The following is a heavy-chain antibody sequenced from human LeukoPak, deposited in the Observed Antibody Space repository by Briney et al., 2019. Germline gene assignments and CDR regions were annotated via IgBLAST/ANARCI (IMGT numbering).Heavy chain of an antibody. D-gene: IGHD5/OR15-5a*01. Sequence: GGSLRLSCVASGFTYSDYWMSWVRQGPGKGLEWVATIKGDGSVKNYVDPVKGRFTISRDNAKNSVFLQMDSLRVEDTALYYCARRGLHDYWGQGTLVTVSS. J-gene: IGHJ4*02. CDR2: IKGDGSVK. V-gene: IGHV3-7*03. CDR3: ARRGLHDY. CDR1: GFTYSDYW.